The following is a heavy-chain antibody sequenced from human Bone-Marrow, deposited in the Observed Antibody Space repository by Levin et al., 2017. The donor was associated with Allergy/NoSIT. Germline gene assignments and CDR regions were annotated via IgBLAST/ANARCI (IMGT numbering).Heavy chain of an antibody. CDR2: ISWNSDRV. J-gene: IGHJ6*02. Sequence: GGSLRLSCVISGFTFDDYAMHWVRQVPGKGLEWVSGISWNSDRVNYADSVKGRFTISRDNAKNSLFLEMNSLRGEDTALYYCAKDMGHGSGNDYYYGLNVWGQGTTVTVSS. V-gene: IGHV3-9*01. CDR1: GFTFDDYA. CDR3: AKDMGHGSGNDYYYGLNV. D-gene: IGHD3-10*01.